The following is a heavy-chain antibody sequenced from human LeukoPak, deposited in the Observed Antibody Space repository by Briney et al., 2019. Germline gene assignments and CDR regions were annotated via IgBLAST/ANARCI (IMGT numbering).Heavy chain of an antibody. V-gene: IGHV3-23*01. CDR2: ISSRCHST. Sequence: GGSLRLSCAASGFTFSSYARSWVRQAPGKGLEWVLAISSRCHSTYYADSGKGRLTISRDNSKNTLYLQMNSLRAPDTAGYYCVKPRIGLAVAGTGVVYWGERTLVSV. D-gene: IGHD6-19*01. CDR1: GFTFSSYA. J-gene: IGHJ4*02. CDR3: VKPRIGLAVAGTGVVY.